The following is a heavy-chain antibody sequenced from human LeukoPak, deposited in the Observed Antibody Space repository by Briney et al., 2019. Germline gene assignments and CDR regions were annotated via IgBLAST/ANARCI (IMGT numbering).Heavy chain of an antibody. CDR2: IWYDGSNK. V-gene: IGHV3-33*01. CDR3: ARIGSKALYGMDV. Sequence: GGSLRLSCAASGFTFSSYGMHWVRQAPGKGLEWVAVIWYDGSNKYYADSVKGRFTISRDNSKNTLYLQMSSLRAEDTAVYYCARIGSKALYGMDVWGQGTTVTVSS. CDR1: GFTFSSYG. J-gene: IGHJ6*02.